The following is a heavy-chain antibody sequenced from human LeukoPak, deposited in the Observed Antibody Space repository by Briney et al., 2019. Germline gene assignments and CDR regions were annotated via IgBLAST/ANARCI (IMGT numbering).Heavy chain of an antibody. J-gene: IGHJ4*02. CDR3: ARKSSGWYEYFFDY. V-gene: IGHV3-21*04. Sequence: GGSLRLSCAASGFTFSSYSMNWVRQAPGKGLEWVSSISSSSSYIYYADSVKGRFTISRDNAKNSLYLQMNSLRAEDTAVYYCARKSSGWYEYFFDYWGQGTLVTVSS. CDR2: ISSSSSYI. CDR1: GFTFSSYS. D-gene: IGHD6-19*01.